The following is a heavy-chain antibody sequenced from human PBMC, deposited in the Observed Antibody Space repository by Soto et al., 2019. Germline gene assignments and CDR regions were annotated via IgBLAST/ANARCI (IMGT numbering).Heavy chain of an antibody. Sequence: ASVKVSCKASGYTFSGYYIHWVRQAPGQGLEWMGWINPNHGGTNYAQRFQGWVTMTRDTSITTAYMELTSLKSDDTAMYYCATDLLQMGTTRYPFDYWGQGTLVTVSS. CDR3: ATDLLQMGTTRYPFDY. J-gene: IGHJ4*02. CDR2: INPNHGGT. D-gene: IGHD3-9*01. CDR1: GYTFSGYY. V-gene: IGHV1-2*04.